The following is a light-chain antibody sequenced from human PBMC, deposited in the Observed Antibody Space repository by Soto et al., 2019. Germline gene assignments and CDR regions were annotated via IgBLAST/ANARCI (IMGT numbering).Light chain of an antibody. Sequence: QSALTQPRSVSGSPGQSVTISCAGSSSDIGAYDYVSWFQQHPGKAPKLMIYDVNKRPSGVPARFSGSKSGNTASLTISGLQADDEADYYCCSFVGGFTFVFGTGTKVTVL. V-gene: IGLV2-11*01. CDR2: DVN. J-gene: IGLJ1*01. CDR3: CSFVGGFTFV. CDR1: SSDIGAYDY.